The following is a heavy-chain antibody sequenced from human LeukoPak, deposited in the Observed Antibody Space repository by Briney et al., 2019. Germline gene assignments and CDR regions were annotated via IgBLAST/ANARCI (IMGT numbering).Heavy chain of an antibody. CDR3: ARDRTVVVVAASYIDY. J-gene: IGHJ4*02. D-gene: IGHD2-15*01. Sequence: ETLSLTCTVSGGSISSSSYYWGWIRQPPGTGLEWVSAISGSGGSTYYADSVKGRFTISRDNSKNTLYLQMNSLRAEDTAVYYCARDRTVVVVAASYIDYWGQGTLVTVSS. V-gene: IGHV3-23*01. CDR1: GGSISSSSYY. CDR2: ISGSGGST.